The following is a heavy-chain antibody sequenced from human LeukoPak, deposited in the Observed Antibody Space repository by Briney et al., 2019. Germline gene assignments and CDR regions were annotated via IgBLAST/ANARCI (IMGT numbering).Heavy chain of an antibody. V-gene: IGHV3-7*01. D-gene: IGHD6-13*01. J-gene: IGHJ4*02. CDR2: IKQDGSEK. CDR1: GFTFSSYW. Sequence: PGGSLRLSCAASGFTFSSYWMSWVRQAPGKGLEWVANIKQDGSEKYYVDSVKGRFTISRDNAKNSLYLQMNSLRAEDTAVYYCARDRQRYSSSWADWGQGTLVTVSS. CDR3: ARDRQRYSSSWAD.